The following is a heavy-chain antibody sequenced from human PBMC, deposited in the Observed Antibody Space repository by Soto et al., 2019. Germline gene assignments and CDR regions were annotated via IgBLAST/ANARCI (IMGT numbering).Heavy chain of an antibody. D-gene: IGHD3-22*01. CDR1: GYSFTDYW. J-gene: IGHJ4*02. CDR3: ARSWTYYYDTSGYYL. CDR2: IYPDDSDT. V-gene: IGHV5-51*01. Sequence: GESLKISCKGSGYSFTDYWIGWARQMPGKGLEWMGIIYPDDSDTRYSPSFQGQVTISADKSISTAYLQWSSLKASDTAIYYCARSWTYYYDTSGYYLWGQGTLVTVSS.